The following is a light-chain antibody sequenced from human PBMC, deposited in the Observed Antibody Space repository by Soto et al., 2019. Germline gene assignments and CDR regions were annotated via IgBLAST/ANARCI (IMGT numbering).Light chain of an antibody. J-gene: IGKJ2*01. CDR1: QGISSY. CDR2: AAS. V-gene: IGKV1-9*01. Sequence: DIQLTQSPSFLSASVGDRVTITCRASQGISSYLAWYQQKPGKAPKLLIYAASTLQSGVPSRFSGSGSGTEFTLTISSLQPEDSATYYCQQLNSYPPTFGQGTKLEIK. CDR3: QQLNSYPPT.